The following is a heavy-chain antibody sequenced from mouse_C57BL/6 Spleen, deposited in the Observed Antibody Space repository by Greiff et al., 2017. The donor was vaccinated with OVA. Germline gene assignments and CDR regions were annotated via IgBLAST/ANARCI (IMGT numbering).Heavy chain of an antibody. CDR3: ARHEDVDGSTTGAWFAY. V-gene: IGHV1-62-2*01. J-gene: IGHJ3*01. Sequence: QVQLQQSGAELVKPGASVKLSCKASGYTFTEYTIHWVKQRSGQGLEWIGWFYPGSGSIKYNEKFKDKATLTADKSSSTVYMELSRLTSEDSAVYFGARHEDVDGSTTGAWFAYWGQGTLVTVSA. CDR2: FYPGSGSI. D-gene: IGHD2-3*01. CDR1: GYTFTEYT.